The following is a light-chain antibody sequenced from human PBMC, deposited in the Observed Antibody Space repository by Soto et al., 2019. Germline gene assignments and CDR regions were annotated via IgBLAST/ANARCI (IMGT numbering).Light chain of an antibody. Sequence: EMVLTQSPGTLSLSPGDTAALSCRASQSVPSNYYAWYQQKPGQTPKLLIFGATSRATGVTDRFSGSESGTDYTLTSTRLEPEDFEVYYCQQYAGAPSFGQGTRVDIK. CDR3: QQYAGAPS. CDR1: QSVPSNY. CDR2: GAT. J-gene: IGKJ5*01. V-gene: IGKV3-20*01.